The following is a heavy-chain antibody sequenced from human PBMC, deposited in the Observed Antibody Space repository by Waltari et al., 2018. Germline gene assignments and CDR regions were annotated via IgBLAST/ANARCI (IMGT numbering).Heavy chain of an antibody. CDR3: ARDSYYYDSSGYYLPFDY. CDR1: GGSISSSNW. J-gene: IGHJ4*02. CDR2: IYHSGST. V-gene: IGHV4-4*02. Sequence: QVQLQESGPGLVKPSGTLSLTCAVSGGSISSSNWWSLVRQPPGKGLEWIGEIYHSGSTNYNPSLKSRVTISVDKSKNQFSLKLSSVTAADTAVYYCARDSYYYDSSGYYLPFDYWGQGTLVTVSS. D-gene: IGHD3-22*01.